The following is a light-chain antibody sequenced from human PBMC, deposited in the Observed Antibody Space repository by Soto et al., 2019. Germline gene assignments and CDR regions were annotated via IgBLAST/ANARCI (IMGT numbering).Light chain of an antibody. CDR2: EVS. J-gene: IGLJ2*01. V-gene: IGLV2-8*01. CDR3: SSSAGSIVV. CDR1: SSDVGGYNY. Sequence: QSVLTQPPSASGSPGQSVTISCTGTSSDVGGYNYVSWYQQHPGKAPKLMIFEVSKRPSGVPDRFSGSKSGNTASLTVSGLQAEDEGDYYCSSSAGSIVVFGGGTKLTVL.